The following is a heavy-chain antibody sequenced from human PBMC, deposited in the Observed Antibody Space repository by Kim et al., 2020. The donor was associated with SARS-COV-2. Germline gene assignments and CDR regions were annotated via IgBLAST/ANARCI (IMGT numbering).Heavy chain of an antibody. D-gene: IGHD1-26*01. V-gene: IGHV3-23*01. Sequence: GGSLRLSCVASGLTLSSYAMSWVRQAPGKGLEWVSAIRGSGVSTYYADSVKGRFTISRGNSKNTLYLQMSSLRVEDTAIYYCAKGSGGTFLPNWFDPWGQGTLVTVSS. CDR2: IRGSGVST. CDR3: AKGSGGTFLPNWFDP. J-gene: IGHJ5*02. CDR1: GLTLSSYA.